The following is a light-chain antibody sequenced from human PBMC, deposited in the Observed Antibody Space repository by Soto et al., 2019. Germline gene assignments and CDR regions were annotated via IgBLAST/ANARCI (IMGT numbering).Light chain of an antibody. CDR1: QSVSSN. J-gene: IGKJ3*01. CDR3: QQYNNWSPFT. V-gene: IGKV3-15*01. Sequence: EIVMTQSPGTLSVSPGERAILSCRASQSVSSNLAWYQQKPGQTPRLLIYGASTRATGIPARFSGSGSGTEFTITINSLQSEDFAVYYCQQYNNWSPFTFGPGTKVDIK. CDR2: GAS.